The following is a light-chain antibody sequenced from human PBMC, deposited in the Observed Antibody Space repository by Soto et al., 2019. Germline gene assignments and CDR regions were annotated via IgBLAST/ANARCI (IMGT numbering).Light chain of an antibody. Sequence: QSALIQPASVSGSPGQSITISCTGTSSDVGRYNYVSWYQQHPGKAPKLMIYGVSNRPSGVSNRFSGSKSGNTASLTISGLQAEDESDYYCSSYSSSTTVLFGGGTKLTVL. CDR1: SSDVGRYNY. J-gene: IGLJ2*01. CDR2: GVS. V-gene: IGLV2-14*03. CDR3: SSYSSSTTVL.